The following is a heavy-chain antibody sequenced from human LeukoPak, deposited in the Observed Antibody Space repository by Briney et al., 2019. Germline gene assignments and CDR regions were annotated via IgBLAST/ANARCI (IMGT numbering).Heavy chain of an antibody. CDR2: IRSDNSDT. Sequence: PGGSLRLSCATSGFTFSSYGMNWVRQAPGKGLEWLASIRSDNSDTYYADSVKGRFTISRDNAKNSLYLQMNSLRAEDTAVYYCAREMGGYPFDYWGQGTLVTVSS. J-gene: IGHJ4*02. CDR3: AREMGGYPFDY. V-gene: IGHV3-30*02. CDR1: GFTFSSYG. D-gene: IGHD5-12*01.